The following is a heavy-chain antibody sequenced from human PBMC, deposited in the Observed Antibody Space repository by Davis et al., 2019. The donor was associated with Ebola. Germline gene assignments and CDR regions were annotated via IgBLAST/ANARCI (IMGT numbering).Heavy chain of an antibody. CDR2: INYGGST. CDR1: GESFSGYY. D-gene: IGHD3-10*01. V-gene: IGHV4-34*01. Sequence: MPSETLSLTCAVYGESFSGYYWTWIRQPPGKGLEWIGEINYGGSTNYNPSLKSRVTISVDTSKNQFSLKLSSVTAADTAVYYCARGGGFGGYGMDVWGQGTTVTVSS. J-gene: IGHJ6*02. CDR3: ARGGGFGGYGMDV.